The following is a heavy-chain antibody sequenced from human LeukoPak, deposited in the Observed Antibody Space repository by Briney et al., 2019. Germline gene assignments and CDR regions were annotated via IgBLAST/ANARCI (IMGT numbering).Heavy chain of an antibody. V-gene: IGHV3-30*02. Sequence: PGGSLRLSCAASGFTFSSYGMHWVRQAPGKGLEWVAFIRYDGSNKYCADSVKGRFTISRDNSKNTLYLQMNSLRAEDTAVYYCAKDLLYYCGGDCYSPFDYWGQGTLVTVSS. CDR3: AKDLLYYCGGDCYSPFDY. CDR1: GFTFSSYG. D-gene: IGHD2-21*01. J-gene: IGHJ4*02. CDR2: IRYDGSNK.